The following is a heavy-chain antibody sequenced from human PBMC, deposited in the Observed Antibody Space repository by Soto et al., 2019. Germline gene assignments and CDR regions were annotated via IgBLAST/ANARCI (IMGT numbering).Heavy chain of an antibody. V-gene: IGHV3-48*01. CDR2: INSSSSTK. CDR1: GFTFSSYS. Sequence: GGSLRLSCAASGFTFSSYSMNWVRQAPGKGLEWISYINSSSSTKYNADSVKGRFTISRDNAKNSLYLQMNSLRAEDTAVYYSARVTGPLDYWGQGTLVTVSS. J-gene: IGHJ4*02. CDR3: ARVTGPLDY. D-gene: IGHD1-20*01.